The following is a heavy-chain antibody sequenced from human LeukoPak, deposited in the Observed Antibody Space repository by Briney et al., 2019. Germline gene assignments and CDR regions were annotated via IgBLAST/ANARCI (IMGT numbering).Heavy chain of an antibody. CDR3: ARPTTVTTISADAFDI. CDR2: ISSSSTYI. V-gene: IGHV3-21*01. CDR1: GFAFSSYS. Sequence: GGSLRLSCAASGFAFSSYSMNWVRQAPGKGLEWVSTISSSSTYIYYADSVKGRFTFSRDNAKNSLHLQMNSLRAEDSSVYYCARPTTVTTISADAFDIWGQGTMVTVSS. J-gene: IGHJ3*02. D-gene: IGHD4-17*01.